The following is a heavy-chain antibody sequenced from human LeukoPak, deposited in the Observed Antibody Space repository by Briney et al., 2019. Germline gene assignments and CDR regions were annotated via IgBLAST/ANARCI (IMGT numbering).Heavy chain of an antibody. J-gene: IGHJ6*03. CDR1: GYTFTSYG. CDR3: ARDGRVGRTYEVKGSYMDV. V-gene: IGHV1-18*01. CDR2: ISAYNDNT. D-gene: IGHD5-12*01. Sequence: ASATVSCKASGYTFTSYGISWVRQAPGQGLEWMGWISAYNDNTNYAQKLQGRVTVTTDTSTSTAYMELRSLRTDDTAVYYCARDGRVGRTYEVKGSYMDVWGKGTTVTVSS.